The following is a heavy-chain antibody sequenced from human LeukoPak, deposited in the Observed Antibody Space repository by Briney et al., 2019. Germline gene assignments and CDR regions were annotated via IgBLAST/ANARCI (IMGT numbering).Heavy chain of an antibody. CDR1: GGSFSGYY. CDR3: AREGLWFFEWLTSVQRRSYNLFDP. V-gene: IGHV4-34*01. D-gene: IGHD3-3*01. J-gene: IGHJ5*02. CDR2: INHSGST. Sequence: SETLSLTCAVYGGSFSGYYWSWIRQPPGKGLEWIGEINHSGSTNYNPSLKSRVTISVDTSKNQFSLKLSSVTAADTAVYYCAREGLWFFEWLTSVQRRSYNLFDPCEQGILVTVSS.